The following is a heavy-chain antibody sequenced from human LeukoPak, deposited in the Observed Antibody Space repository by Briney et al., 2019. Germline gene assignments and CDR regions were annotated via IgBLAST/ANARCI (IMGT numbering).Heavy chain of an antibody. CDR2: LADDESNS. D-gene: IGHD2-8*01. Sequence: GGSLRLSRAASGFTFSAYSMSWVRQAPGKGLEWGAVLADDESNSYYADSVMARFTVTRDNYKNTLYLQMNSLRAEDTAVYYCARDPSRCIDYRGQGTLVTVSS. J-gene: IGHJ4*02. V-gene: IGHV3-33*08. CDR1: GFTFSAYS. CDR3: ARDPSRCIDY.